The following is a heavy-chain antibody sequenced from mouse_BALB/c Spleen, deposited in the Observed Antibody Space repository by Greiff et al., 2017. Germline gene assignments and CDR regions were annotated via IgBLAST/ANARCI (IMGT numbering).Heavy chain of an antibody. CDR2: IRLKSNNYAT. D-gene: IGHD2-3*01. V-gene: IGHV6-6*02. CDR3: TRDDGYYYAMDY. J-gene: IGHJ4*01. Sequence: EVHLVESGGGLVQPGGSMKLSCVASGFTFSNYWMNWVRQSPEKGLEWVAEIRLKSNNYATHYAESVKGRFTISRDDSKSSVYLQMNNLRAEDTGIYYCTRDDGYYYAMDYWGQGTSVTVSS. CDR1: GFTFSNYW.